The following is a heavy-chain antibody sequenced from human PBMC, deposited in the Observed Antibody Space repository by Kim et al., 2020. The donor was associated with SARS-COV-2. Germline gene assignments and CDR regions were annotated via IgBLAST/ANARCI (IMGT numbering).Heavy chain of an antibody. Sequence: GGSLRLSCAASGFTFSSYGMHWVRQAPGKGLEWVAVISYDGSNKYYADSVKGRFTISRDNSKNTLYLQMNSLRAEDTAVYYCAKEILGEYYYYGMDVWGQGTTVTVSS. CDR3: AKEILGEYYYYGMDV. V-gene: IGHV3-30*18. J-gene: IGHJ6*02. CDR1: GFTFSSYG. D-gene: IGHD3-16*01. CDR2: ISYDGSNK.